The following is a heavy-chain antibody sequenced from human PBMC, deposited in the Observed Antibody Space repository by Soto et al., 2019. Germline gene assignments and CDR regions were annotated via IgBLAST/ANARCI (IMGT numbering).Heavy chain of an antibody. V-gene: IGHV3-30*03. J-gene: IGHJ3*02. Sequence: PGGSLRLSCAASGFTFSSYGMHWVRQAPGKGLEWVAVISYDGSNKYYADSVKGRFTISRDNSKNTLYLQMNSLRAEDTAVYYCARERGPPAIDAFDIWGQGTMVTVSS. CDR3: ARERGPPAIDAFDI. CDR2: ISYDGSNK. CDR1: GFTFSSYG.